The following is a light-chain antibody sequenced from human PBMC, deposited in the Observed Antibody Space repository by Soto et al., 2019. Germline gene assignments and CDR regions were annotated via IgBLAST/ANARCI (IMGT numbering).Light chain of an antibody. CDR3: QQYDNWPFT. J-gene: IGKJ4*01. Sequence: EIVMTQSPATLSVSPGERATLSCRASQSVGNNLAWYQQEPGQAPRLLMYGATTRATGVSVSFTGSGSGTEFTLTISSLQSEDFAVYYCQQYDNWPFTFGGGTRVDFK. CDR1: QSVGNN. CDR2: GAT. V-gene: IGKV3-15*01.